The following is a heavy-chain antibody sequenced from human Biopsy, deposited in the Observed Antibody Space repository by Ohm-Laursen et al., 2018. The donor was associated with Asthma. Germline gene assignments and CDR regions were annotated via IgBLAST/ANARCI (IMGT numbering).Heavy chain of an antibody. D-gene: IGHD3-10*01. V-gene: IGHV1-18*01. Sequence: ASENVSCKTSGYTFNSAGITWARQAPGQGLEWMGLISVYNGNTKVAQKLQDRVTMITDTSTSTDYIELRSLRSDDTAVYFCARAVDYSHYYGIDVWGQGTTVTVS. CDR3: ARAVDYSHYYGIDV. CDR2: ISVYNGNT. J-gene: IGHJ6*02. CDR1: GYTFNSAG.